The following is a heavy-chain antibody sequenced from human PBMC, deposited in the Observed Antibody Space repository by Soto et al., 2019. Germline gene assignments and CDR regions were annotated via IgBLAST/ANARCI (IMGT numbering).Heavy chain of an antibody. D-gene: IGHD2-21*01. CDR2: IYYSGST. CDR1: GGSISSYY. CDR3: ARLNFFRIQRKEYYFDY. J-gene: IGHJ4*02. V-gene: IGHV4-59*08. Sequence: PSETLSLTCTVSGGSISSYYWSWIRQPPGKGLEWIGYIYYSGSTNYNPSLKSRVTISVDTSKNQFSLKLSSVTAADTAVYYCARLNFFRIQRKEYYFDYWGQGTLVTVSS.